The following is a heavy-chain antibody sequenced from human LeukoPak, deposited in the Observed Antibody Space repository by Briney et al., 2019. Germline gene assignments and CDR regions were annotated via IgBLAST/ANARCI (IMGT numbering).Heavy chain of an antibody. CDR1: GGSFSGYY. V-gene: IGHV4-34*01. CDR2: INHSGST. J-gene: IGHJ4*02. CDR3: AGTTYYDILTGYSLFDY. D-gene: IGHD3-9*01. Sequence: SGTLSLTCAVYGGSFSGYYWSWIRQPPGKGLEWIGEINHSGSTNYNPSLKSRVTISVDTSKNQFSLKLSSVTAADTAVYYCAGTTYYDILTGYSLFDYWGQGTLVTVSS.